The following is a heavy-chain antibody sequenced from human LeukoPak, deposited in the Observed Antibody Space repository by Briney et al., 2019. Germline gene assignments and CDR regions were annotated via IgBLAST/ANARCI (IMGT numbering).Heavy chain of an antibody. CDR3: ARDPINIGTAAKGFDY. D-gene: IGHD2-2*01. Sequence: PGGSLRLSCAASGFTFSSYEMNWVRQAPGKGLEWVSYISSSGSTIYYADSVKGRFTISRHNAKKSLYPQMSSLRAEDTAVYYCARDPINIGTAAKGFDYWGQGTLVTVSS. CDR2: ISSSGSTI. V-gene: IGHV3-48*03. J-gene: IGHJ4*02. CDR1: GFTFSSYE.